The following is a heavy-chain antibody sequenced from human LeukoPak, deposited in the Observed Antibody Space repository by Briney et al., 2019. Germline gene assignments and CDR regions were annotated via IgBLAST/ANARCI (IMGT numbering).Heavy chain of an antibody. CDR1: GFTFSNSA. D-gene: IGHD6-13*01. J-gene: IGHJ4*02. V-gene: IGHV3-23*01. Sequence: GGSLRLSCAASGFTFSNSAMSWVRQAPGKGLEWVSTISGSASSTYYADSVKGRFTISRDNSKNTLYLQLDSLRADDTAVYYCARVGGSWYMDHWGQGTLVTVSS. CDR2: ISGSASST. CDR3: ARVGGSWYMDH.